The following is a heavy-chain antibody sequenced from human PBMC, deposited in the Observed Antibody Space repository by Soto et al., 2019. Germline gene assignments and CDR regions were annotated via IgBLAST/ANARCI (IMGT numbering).Heavy chain of an antibody. D-gene: IGHD1-26*01. J-gene: IGHJ4*01. CDR2: TYYRSKWYY. CDR3: ARGEQYSGRIFDY. CDR1: GDSVSSNSAG. V-gene: IGHV6-1*01. Sequence: SQTLSLTCAITGDSVSSNSAGWSWVRQSPSRGLEWLGRTYYRSKWYYEYAVSVRGRITINPDTSKNQYSLQLNSVTPEDTAVYFCARGEQYSGRIFDYWGRGTLVTVPQ.